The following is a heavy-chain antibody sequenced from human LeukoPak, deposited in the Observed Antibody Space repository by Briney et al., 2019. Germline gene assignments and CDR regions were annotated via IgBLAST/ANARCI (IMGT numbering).Heavy chain of an antibody. V-gene: IGHV4-4*02. Sequence: SETLSLTCAVSGGSIITTNWWSWVRQPPGKGLEWIGEVHLNGATNYNPSLESRVSMSIDKSKNQLSLKLRSVSAADTAIYYCARESGAFSPFGFWGQGTLVTVPS. J-gene: IGHJ4*02. CDR3: ARESGAFSPFGF. D-gene: IGHD1-26*01. CDR2: VHLNGAT. CDR1: GGSIITTNW.